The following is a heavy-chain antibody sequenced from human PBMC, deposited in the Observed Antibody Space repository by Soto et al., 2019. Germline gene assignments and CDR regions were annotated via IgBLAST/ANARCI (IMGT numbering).Heavy chain of an antibody. D-gene: IGHD6-13*01. J-gene: IGHJ5*02. CDR2: ISYDGSNK. CDR3: ARGALKMYSSSWYNWFDP. CDR1: GFTFSSYA. Sequence: QVQLVESGGGVVQPGRSLRLSCAASGFTFSSYAMHWVRQAPGKGLEWVAVISYDGSNKYYADSVKGRFTISRDNPKNPLYLQINSQRAEDTAVYYCARGALKMYSSSWYNWFDPWGQGTLVTVSA. V-gene: IGHV3-30-3*01.